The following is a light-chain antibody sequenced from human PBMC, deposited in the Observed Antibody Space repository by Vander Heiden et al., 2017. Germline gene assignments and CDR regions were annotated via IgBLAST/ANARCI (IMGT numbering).Light chain of an antibody. CDR1: SSNIGAGYD. J-gene: IGLJ2*01. CDR2: GHS. Sequence: QPLLTHPPSVSGAPVQRVIISCTASSSNIGAGYDVNWYQQLPGTAPRLLIYGHSNRPSGVPDRFSGSTSGTSASLVITALQSDDEAQYYCQSYGSGHVIFGGGTKLTVL. CDR3: QSYGSGHVI. V-gene: IGLV1-40*01.